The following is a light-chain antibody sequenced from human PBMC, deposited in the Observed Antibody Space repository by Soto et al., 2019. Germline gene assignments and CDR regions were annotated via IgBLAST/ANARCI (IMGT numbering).Light chain of an antibody. CDR3: QQCGSSST. CDR1: QTFSNSF. Sequence: EIALTQSQGTLSLSPCERPTLFCGASQTFSNSFLSWFQQIPGQAPRLLIYGASMRATGIPDRFSGSGSGTDFTLTISRLEPEDFAVYYCQQCGSSSTFGQGTRLEIK. J-gene: IGKJ5*01. CDR2: GAS. V-gene: IGKV3-20*01.